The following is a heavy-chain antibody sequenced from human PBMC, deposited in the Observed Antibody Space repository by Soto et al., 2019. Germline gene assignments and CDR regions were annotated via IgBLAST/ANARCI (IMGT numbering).Heavy chain of an antibody. Sequence: LRLSCAASGFSFSDYWMHWVRQAPGRGLVWVGRINREGSIPNYADSVKGRFTITRDNAKNTVYLQMNSLRAEDTATYYCAKDYHDAASHYWGQGTLVTVSS. J-gene: IGHJ4*02. CDR2: INREGSIP. CDR3: AKDYHDAASHY. D-gene: IGHD3-16*01. CDR1: GFSFSDYW. V-gene: IGHV3-74*01.